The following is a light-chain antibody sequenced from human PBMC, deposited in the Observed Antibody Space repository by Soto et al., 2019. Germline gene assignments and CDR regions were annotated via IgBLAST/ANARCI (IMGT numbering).Light chain of an antibody. Sequence: DIQMTQSPSSLSAFVGDSVTITCRASRNIGRSLNWYQQKPGGAPTLLVYSADFLKGGVPLRFSGRGSGTDFTLTIGSLQPEDLGTYYCQESFNDPPWTFGQGTRIEI. CDR2: SAD. V-gene: IGKV1-39*01. CDR3: QESFNDPPWT. J-gene: IGKJ1*01. CDR1: RNIGRS.